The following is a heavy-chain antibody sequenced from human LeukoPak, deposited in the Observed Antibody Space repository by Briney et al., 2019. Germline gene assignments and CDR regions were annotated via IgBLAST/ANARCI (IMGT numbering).Heavy chain of an antibody. J-gene: IGHJ4*02. CDR2: ISASGNT. CDR1: GGSIGTYY. V-gene: IGHV4-4*07. D-gene: IGHD2-21*02. CDR3: ARQGVATAIDY. Sequence: SETLSLTCTVSGGSIGTYYWSWIRQPAGKGLEWIGRISASGNTNYNPSLKSRVTMSVDTSMNLFALKLSSVTAADTAVYYCARQGVATAIDYWGQGTLVTVSS.